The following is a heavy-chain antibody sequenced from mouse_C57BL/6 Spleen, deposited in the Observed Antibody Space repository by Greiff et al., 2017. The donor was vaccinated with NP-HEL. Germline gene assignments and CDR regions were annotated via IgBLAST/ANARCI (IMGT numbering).Heavy chain of an antibody. J-gene: IGHJ3*01. CDR2: LPPHSGST. D-gene: IGHD2-4*01. Sequence: VQLQQPGAEPVKPGASVQLSCKASFSTFTSYWLHWVKQRPGHGLAWICMLPPHSGSTTSNEKFQSKATLTVDNSSSTAYMQLSSLTSEDSAVYYCARGDDYDDELPYWGQGTLVTVSA. CDR1: FSTFTSYW. V-gene: IGHV1-64*01. CDR3: ARGDDYDDELPY.